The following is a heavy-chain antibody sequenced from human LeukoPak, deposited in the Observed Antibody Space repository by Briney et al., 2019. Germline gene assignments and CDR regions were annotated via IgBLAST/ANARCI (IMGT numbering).Heavy chain of an antibody. CDR3: ARYCSSTSCYEYTFDI. V-gene: IGHV4-34*01. CDR1: GGSFSGYY. D-gene: IGHD2-2*01. CDR2: INHGGST. J-gene: IGHJ3*02. Sequence: SETLSLTCGVYGGSFSGYYWSWIRQPPGKGLEWIGEINHGGSTNYNPSLKSRVTISLDTSKNQFSLNLSSVTAADTAVYYCARYCSSTSCYEYTFDIWGQGTMVTVSS.